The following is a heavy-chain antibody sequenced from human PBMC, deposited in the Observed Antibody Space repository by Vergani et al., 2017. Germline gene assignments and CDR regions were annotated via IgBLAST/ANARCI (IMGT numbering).Heavy chain of an antibody. J-gene: IGHJ5*02. Sequence: QVQLVQSGAEVKKPGASVKVSCKVSGYTLTELSMHWVRQAPGKGLEWMGIINPSGGSTSYAQKFQGRVTMTRDTSTSTVYMELSSLRSEDTAVYYCAREGINSSGETGWFDPWGQGTLVTVSS. D-gene: IGHD3-22*01. V-gene: IGHV1-46*01. CDR1: GYTLTELS. CDR2: INPSGGST. CDR3: AREGINSSGETGWFDP.